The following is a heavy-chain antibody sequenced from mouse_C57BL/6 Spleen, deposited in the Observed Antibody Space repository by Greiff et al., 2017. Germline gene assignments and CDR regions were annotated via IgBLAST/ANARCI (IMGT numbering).Heavy chain of an antibody. Sequence: EVKVVESGGGLVKPGGSLKLSCAASGFTFSDYGMHWVRQAPEKGLEWVAYISSGSSTIYYADTVKGRFTISRDNAKNTLFLQMTSLRSEDTAMYYCAREGDDYDDYAMDYWGQGTSVTVSS. CDR2: ISSGSSTI. CDR1: GFTFSDYG. V-gene: IGHV5-17*01. D-gene: IGHD2-4*01. CDR3: AREGDDYDDYAMDY. J-gene: IGHJ4*01.